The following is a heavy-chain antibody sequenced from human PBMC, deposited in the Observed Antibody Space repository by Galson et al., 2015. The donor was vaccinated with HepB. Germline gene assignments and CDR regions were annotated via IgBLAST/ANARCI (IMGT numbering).Heavy chain of an antibody. J-gene: IGHJ4*02. Sequence: SLRLSCAASGFTISTYWMHWVRQAPGKGLEWVANIKRDSSEKYLADSVKGRFAISRENAKTSVYLQMNDLRAEDTAVYYCARARSNGANYHLVFDSWGQGALVTISS. CDR2: IKRDSSEK. CDR3: ARARSNGANYHLVFDS. V-gene: IGHV3-7*01. CDR1: GFTISTYW. D-gene: IGHD4/OR15-4a*01.